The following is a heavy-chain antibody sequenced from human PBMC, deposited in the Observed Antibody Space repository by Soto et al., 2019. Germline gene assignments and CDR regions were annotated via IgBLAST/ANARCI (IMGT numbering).Heavy chain of an antibody. CDR2: VYNSGST. CDR1: GGSISGND. Sequence: PSETLSLTCTVSGGSISGNDWTWIRQPPGKGLEWIGYVYNSGSTNYNPSLKSRVTISEDTSKDQFSLKVNSMTAADTAVYYCARYRREAAAGYTLDYWGQGILVTVSS. D-gene: IGHD6-13*01. CDR3: ARYRREAAAGYTLDY. J-gene: IGHJ4*02. V-gene: IGHV4-59*01.